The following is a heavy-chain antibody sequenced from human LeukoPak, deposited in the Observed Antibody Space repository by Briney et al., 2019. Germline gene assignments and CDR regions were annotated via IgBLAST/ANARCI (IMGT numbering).Heavy chain of an antibody. CDR1: RGSMRGHY. V-gene: IGHV4-34*01. D-gene: IGHD2-15*01. J-gene: IGHJ3*02. CDR3: ARATDVVVDAFDI. Sequence: SETLSLTCTVSRGSMRGHYWSWIRQPPGKGLEWIGEINHSGSTNYNPSLKSRVTISLDTSKNQFSLKLSSVTAADTAVYYCARATDVVVDAFDIWGQGTMVTVSS. CDR2: INHSGST.